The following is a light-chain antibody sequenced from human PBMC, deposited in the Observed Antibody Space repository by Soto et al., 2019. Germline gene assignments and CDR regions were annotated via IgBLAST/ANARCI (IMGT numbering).Light chain of an antibody. V-gene: IGKV1-5*03. CDR2: KAS. J-gene: IGKJ1*01. CDR3: QQFHIFSPT. Sequence: DIPMTQSPYTLSASVGDRVTITCRSRQSISSWLAWYQQKPGKAPKLLIYKASSLESVVTSRFSGSGSGTEFTLTISSLQHDDFATYYCQQFHIFSPTFGKANNVEIK. CDR1: QSISSW.